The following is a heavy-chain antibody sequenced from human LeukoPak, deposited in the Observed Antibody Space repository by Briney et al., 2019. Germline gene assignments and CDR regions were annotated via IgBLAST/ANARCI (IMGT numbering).Heavy chain of an antibody. Sequence: ASVKVSCKASGYTFTGYYMHWVRQAPGQGLEWMGRINPNSGGTNYAQKFQGRVTMTRDTSISTAYMELSRLRSDDTAVYYCARDLDYGGNSWDYWGQGTLVTVSS. J-gene: IGHJ4*02. D-gene: IGHD4-23*01. V-gene: IGHV1-2*06. CDR3: ARDLDYGGNSWDY. CDR1: GYTFTGYY. CDR2: INPNSGGT.